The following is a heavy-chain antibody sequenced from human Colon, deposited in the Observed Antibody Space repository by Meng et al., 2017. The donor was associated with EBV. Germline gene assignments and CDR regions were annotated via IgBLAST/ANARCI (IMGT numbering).Heavy chain of an antibody. CDR2: MYHSGTT. V-gene: IGHV4-4*02. CDR3: ATQESRDGHNPY. D-gene: IGHD5-24*01. J-gene: IGHJ4*02. Sequence: QLQESGPGLVKPSGTLSLTRVVSGGPISSSYWWTWVRQCPGKGLEWIGEMYHSGTTNYNPYLKSRVTISMGKSNNQLSLKLNSVTAADTAVYYCATQESRDGHNPYWGQGTLVTVSS. CDR1: GGPISSSYW.